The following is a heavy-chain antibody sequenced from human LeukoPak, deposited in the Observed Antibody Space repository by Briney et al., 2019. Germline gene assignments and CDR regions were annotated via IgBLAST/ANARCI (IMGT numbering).Heavy chain of an antibody. D-gene: IGHD1-26*01. CDR1: GGSISSYY. V-gene: IGHV4-59*01. CDR2: ICYSGST. CDR3: ARGSGSYAYYYYYMDV. J-gene: IGHJ6*03. Sequence: SETLSLTCTVSGGSISSYYWSWIRQPPGKGLEWIGYICYSGSTNYNPSLKSRVTISVDTSKNQFSLKLSSVTAADTAVYYCARGSGSYAYYYYYMDVWGKGTTVTVSS.